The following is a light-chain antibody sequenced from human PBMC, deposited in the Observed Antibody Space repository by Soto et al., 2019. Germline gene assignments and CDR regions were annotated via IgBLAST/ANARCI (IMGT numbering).Light chain of an antibody. CDR2: GAS. Sequence: EIVLTQAPGTLALSPVERATLSCRASQSVSSSYLAWYQQKPGQAPRLLIYGASSRATGIPVRFSGSGSGTEFTLTISGLQSDDFAVYFCKQYANSRKFGQGTKVDIK. CDR1: QSVSSSY. CDR3: KQYANSRK. V-gene: IGKV3-20*01. J-gene: IGKJ1*01.